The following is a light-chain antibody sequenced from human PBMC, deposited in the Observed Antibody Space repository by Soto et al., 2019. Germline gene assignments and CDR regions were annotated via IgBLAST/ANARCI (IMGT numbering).Light chain of an antibody. CDR3: QVWDSSSDHYV. J-gene: IGLJ1*01. CDR2: YDS. V-gene: IGLV3-21*04. Sequence: SYVLTQPPSVSVAPGKTARITCGGNNIGIKSVHWYQQKPGQAPVLVIYYDSDRHSGIPERFSGSNSGNTATLTISRVEAGDEADYYCQVWDSSSDHYVFGTGTKVTVL. CDR1: NIGIKS.